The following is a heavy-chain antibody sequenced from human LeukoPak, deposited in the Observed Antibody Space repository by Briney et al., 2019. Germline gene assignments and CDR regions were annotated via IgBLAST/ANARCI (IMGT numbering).Heavy chain of an antibody. CDR1: GFTFSDYY. Sequence: TGGSLRLSCAASGFTFSDYYMGWIRQAPGKGLEWVSYISSSGSTIYYADSVKGRFTISRDNAKNTLYLQMNSLRAEDTAVYYCARASSTSCYYWGQGTLVTVSS. CDR3: ARASSTSCYY. V-gene: IGHV3-11*04. J-gene: IGHJ4*02. D-gene: IGHD2-2*01. CDR2: ISSSGSTI.